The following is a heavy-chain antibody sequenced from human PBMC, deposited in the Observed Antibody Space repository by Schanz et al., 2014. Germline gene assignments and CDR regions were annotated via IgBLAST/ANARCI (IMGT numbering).Heavy chain of an antibody. V-gene: IGHV4-59*10. J-gene: IGHJ1*01. D-gene: IGHD2-2*01. Sequence: QVQLQQWGAGLLKPSETLSLTCTVSGGSISSDSWSWIRQPAGKGLEWIGRIHSSGSTKYNPSLKSRVAMSPDTSKNQFSRKLSSVTAADTAVYYCARSANLGNCTSTSCHEYFQHWGQGNLVTVSS. CDR2: IHSSGST. CDR3: ARSANLGNCTSTSCHEYFQH. CDR1: GGSISSDS.